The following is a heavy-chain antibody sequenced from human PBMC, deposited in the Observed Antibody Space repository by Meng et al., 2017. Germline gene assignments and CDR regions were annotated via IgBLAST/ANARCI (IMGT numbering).Heavy chain of an antibody. CDR3: AGDGDGGGYYYDSSGYYYDPAFDI. V-gene: IGHV4-38-2*02. CDR1: GYSISSGYY. J-gene: IGHJ3*02. Sequence: PETLSLTCTVSGYSISSGYYWGWIRQPPGKGLEWIGSIYHSGNTYYNPSLKSRVTISVDTSKNQFSLKLSSVTAADTAVYYCAGDGDGGGYYYDSSGYYYDPAFDIWGQGTMVTVSS. CDR2: IYHSGNT. D-gene: IGHD3-22*01.